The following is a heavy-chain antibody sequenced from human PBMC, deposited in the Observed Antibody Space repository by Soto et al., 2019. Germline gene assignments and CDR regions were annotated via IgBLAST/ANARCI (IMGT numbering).Heavy chain of an antibody. D-gene: IGHD2-15*01. CDR1: GGTFSSYT. V-gene: IGHV1-69*02. CDR2: IIPILGIA. J-gene: IGHJ5*02. Sequence: QVQLVQSGAEVKKPGSSVKVSCKASGGTFSSYTISWVRQAPGQGLEWMGRIIPILGIANYAQKFQGRVTITADKSTSTAYMELSSVRSEDTAVYYCARALPSGVVAADGWFDPWGQGTLVTVSS. CDR3: ARALPSGVVAADGWFDP.